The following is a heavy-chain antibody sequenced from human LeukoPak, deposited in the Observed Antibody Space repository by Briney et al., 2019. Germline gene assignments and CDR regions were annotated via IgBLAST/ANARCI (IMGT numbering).Heavy chain of an antibody. D-gene: IGHD2-15*01. V-gene: IGHV4-39*02. CDR2: IYYGGNT. Sequence: SETLSLTCTVSGGPISSRDYYWGWIRQPPGKGLEWIGSIYYGGNTYYNPSLKSRVTISVDTSMNHFSLKLSFVTTADTAVYYCARALGYCSGGSCTRGYNWFDPWGQGTLVTVPS. J-gene: IGHJ5*02. CDR1: GGPISSRDYY. CDR3: ARALGYCSGGSCTRGYNWFDP.